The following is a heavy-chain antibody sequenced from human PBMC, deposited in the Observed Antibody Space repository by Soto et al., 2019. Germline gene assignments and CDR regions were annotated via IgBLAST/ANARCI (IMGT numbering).Heavy chain of an antibody. CDR1: GFTFSSYG. CDR3: ARDINDFWSGYSPDYFDY. Sequence: QVQLVESGGGVVQPGRSLRLSCAASGFTFSSYGMHWVRQAPGKGLEWVAVIWYDGSNKYYADSVKGRFTISRDNSKNTLYLQMNSLRAEDTAVYYCARDINDFWSGYSPDYFDYWGQGTLVTVSS. CDR2: IWYDGSNK. D-gene: IGHD3-3*01. J-gene: IGHJ4*02. V-gene: IGHV3-33*01.